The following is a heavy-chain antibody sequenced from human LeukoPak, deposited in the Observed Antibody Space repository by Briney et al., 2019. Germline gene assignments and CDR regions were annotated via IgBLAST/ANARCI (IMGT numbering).Heavy chain of an antibody. CDR3: ARVLTSNSTVLDY. CDR2: IYSGGST. J-gene: IGHJ4*02. CDR1: GFTVSSNY. D-gene: IGHD4-11*01. V-gene: IGHV3-66*02. Sequence: GGSLRLSCAASGFTVSSNYMSWVRQAPGKGLEWVSVIYSGGSTYYADSVKGRFTISRDNSKNTLYLQMNSLRAEDTAVYYCARVLTSNSTVLDYWGQRTLVTVSS.